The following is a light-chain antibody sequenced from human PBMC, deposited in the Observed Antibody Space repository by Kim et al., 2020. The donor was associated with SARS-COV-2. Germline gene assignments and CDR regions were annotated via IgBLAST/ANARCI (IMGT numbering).Light chain of an antibody. CDR3: QQYNSFPRT. V-gene: IGKV1-5*01. Sequence: DIQMTQSPSTLSASVGDRVTIACRASQSVSGRLAWYQQKPGKAPKLLIYDASTLETGVPSRFSGSGSGTEFTLTISSLQPDDFATYYCQQYNSFPRTFGQGTKVDIK. J-gene: IGKJ1*01. CDR2: DAS. CDR1: QSVSGR.